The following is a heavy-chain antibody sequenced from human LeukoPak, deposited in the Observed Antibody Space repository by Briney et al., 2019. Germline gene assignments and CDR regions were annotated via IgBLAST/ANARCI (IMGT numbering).Heavy chain of an antibody. CDR1: GGSISSSSYY. Sequence: PSETLSLTCTVSGGSISSSSYYRGWIRQPPGKGLEWIGSIYYSGSTNYNPSLKSRVTISVDTSKNQFSLKLSSVTAADTAVYYCASLYDSSGYSDYWGQGTLVTVSS. CDR3: ASLYDSSGYSDY. D-gene: IGHD3-22*01. J-gene: IGHJ4*02. V-gene: IGHV4-39*07. CDR2: IYYSGST.